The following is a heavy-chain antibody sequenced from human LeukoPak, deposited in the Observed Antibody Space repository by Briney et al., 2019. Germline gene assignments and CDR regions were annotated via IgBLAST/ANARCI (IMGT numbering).Heavy chain of an antibody. CDR1: GGSISSGSYY. Sequence: SETLSLTCTVSGGSISSGSYYWSWIRQPAGKGLEWIGRIYTSGSTNYNPSLKSRVTISVDTSKNQFSLKLSSVTAADTAVYYCARDPIVVVPAASLGMDVWGKGTTVTISS. CDR2: IYTSGST. V-gene: IGHV4-61*02. CDR3: ARDPIVVVPAASLGMDV. J-gene: IGHJ6*04. D-gene: IGHD2-2*01.